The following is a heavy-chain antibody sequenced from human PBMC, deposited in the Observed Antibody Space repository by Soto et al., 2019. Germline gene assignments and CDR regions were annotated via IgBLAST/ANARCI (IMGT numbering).Heavy chain of an antibody. V-gene: IGHV4-59*01. CDR3: ARAGGYSGYDPEFDY. Sequence: PSETLSLTCTVSGGSISSYYWSWIRQPPGKGLEWIGYIYYSGSTNYNPSLKSRVTISVDTSKNQFSLKLSSVTAADTAVYYCARAGGYSGYDPEFDYWRQGTLVTVSS. CDR2: IYYSGST. D-gene: IGHD5-12*01. J-gene: IGHJ4*02. CDR1: GGSISSYY.